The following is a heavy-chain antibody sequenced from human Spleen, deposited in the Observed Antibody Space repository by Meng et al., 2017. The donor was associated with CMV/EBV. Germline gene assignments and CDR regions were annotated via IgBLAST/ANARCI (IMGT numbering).Heavy chain of an antibody. Sequence: GGSLRLSCAASGFTFTSYAMHWVRQAPGKGLEWVALISFYGTNKYYADSVKGRFTISRDTSKNTLYLQMNSLRAEDSAVYYCARGGSYYTSYFDYWGQGTLVTVSS. CDR3: ARGGSYYTSYFDY. D-gene: IGHD1-26*01. CDR1: GFTFTSYA. CDR2: ISFYGTNK. J-gene: IGHJ4*02. V-gene: IGHV3-30*04.